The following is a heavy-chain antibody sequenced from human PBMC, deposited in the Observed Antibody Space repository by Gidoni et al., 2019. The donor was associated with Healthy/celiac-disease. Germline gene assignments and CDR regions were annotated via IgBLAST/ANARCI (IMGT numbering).Heavy chain of an antibody. V-gene: IGHV3-21*01. D-gene: IGHD1-7*01. CDR1: GFTFSSYS. J-gene: IGHJ4*02. CDR2: ISSSSSYI. CDR3: ARDSGKGGTPGIFDY. Sequence: EVQLVESGGGLVKPGGSLRLSCAASGFTFSSYSMNWVRQAPGKGLEWVSSISSSSSYIYYADSVKGRFTISRDNAKNSLYLQMNSLRAEDTAVYYCARDSGKGGTPGIFDYWGQGTLVTVSS.